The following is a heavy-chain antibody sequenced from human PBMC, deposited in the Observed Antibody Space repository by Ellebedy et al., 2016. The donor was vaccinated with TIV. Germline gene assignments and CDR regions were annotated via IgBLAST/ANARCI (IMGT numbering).Heavy chain of an antibody. Sequence: SVKVSCXASGGTFSSYAISWVRQAPGQGLEWMGGIIPIFGTANYAQKFQGRVTITADESTSTAYMELSSLRSEDTAVYYCARGRVADRRKGGYSYGYGPSDYWGQGTLVTVSS. CDR2: IIPIFGTA. CDR3: ARGRVADRRKGGYSYGYGPSDY. V-gene: IGHV1-69*13. CDR1: GGTFSSYA. J-gene: IGHJ4*02. D-gene: IGHD5-18*01.